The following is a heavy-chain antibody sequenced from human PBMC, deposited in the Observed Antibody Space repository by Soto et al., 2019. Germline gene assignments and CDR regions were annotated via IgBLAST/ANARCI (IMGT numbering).Heavy chain of an antibody. D-gene: IGHD2-21*01. J-gene: IGHJ4*02. CDR3: SKDIVIYTSCACDY. V-gene: IGHV3-30*18. CDR1: GFTFSSYG. CDR2: ISYDGSNR. Sequence: QVQLVESGGAVVQPGKSLRLSCVASGFTFSSYGMYWVRQAPGKGLEWVAAISYDGSNRYHADSVKGRFSISRDNSRNTLFLQMDSLRVEDTDAYYCSKDIVIYTSCACDYWGQGALVTVSS.